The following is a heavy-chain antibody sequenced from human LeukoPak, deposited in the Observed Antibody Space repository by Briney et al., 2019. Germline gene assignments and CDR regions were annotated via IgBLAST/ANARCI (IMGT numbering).Heavy chain of an antibody. V-gene: IGHV1-69*04. Sequence: ASVKVSCKASGGTFSSYAISWVRQAPGQGLEWMGRIIPIFGIANYAQKFQGRVTITADKSTSTAYMELSSLRSEDTAVYYCARTPKDYYDSSGYYGWFDPWSQGTLVTVSS. D-gene: IGHD3-22*01. CDR2: IIPIFGIA. J-gene: IGHJ5*02. CDR1: GGTFSSYA. CDR3: ARTPKDYYDSSGYYGWFDP.